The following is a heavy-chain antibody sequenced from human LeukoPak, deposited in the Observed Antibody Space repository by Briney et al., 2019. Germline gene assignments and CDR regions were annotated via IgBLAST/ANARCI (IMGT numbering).Heavy chain of an antibody. J-gene: IGHJ4*02. Sequence: PSETLSLTCAVHGGSFSGYYWSWIRQPPGKGREWIGEINHSGSTNYNPSLKSRVTISVDTSKNQFSLKLSSVTAADTAVYYCATSVEMATSTEFDSWGQGTLVTVSS. CDR3: ATSVEMATSTEFDS. CDR2: INHSGST. CDR1: GGSFSGYY. D-gene: IGHD5-24*01. V-gene: IGHV4-34*01.